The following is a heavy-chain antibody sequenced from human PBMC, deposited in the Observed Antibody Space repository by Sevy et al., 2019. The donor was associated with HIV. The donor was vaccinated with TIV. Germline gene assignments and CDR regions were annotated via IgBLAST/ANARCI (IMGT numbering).Heavy chain of an antibody. CDR3: ATRWTPGY. Sequence: GGSLRLSCAASGFTFSAYGMHWVRQAPGKGLEWVAFIRYDGSNQFYADSVKGRFTISRDNSYNTLYLQMNTLRTEDTAVYYCATRWTPGYWGQGTLVTVSS. V-gene: IGHV3-30*02. CDR1: GFTFSAYG. D-gene: IGHD1-1*01. J-gene: IGHJ4*02. CDR2: IRYDGSNQ.